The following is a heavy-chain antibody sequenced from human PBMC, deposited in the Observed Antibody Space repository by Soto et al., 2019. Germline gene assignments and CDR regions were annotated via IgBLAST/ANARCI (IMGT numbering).Heavy chain of an antibody. CDR3: AAALDTAMDLAFDI. CDR2: INAGNGNT. Sequence: VKVSCTASGYTFTSYAMHWVRQAPGQRLEWMGWINAGNGNTKYSQKFQGRVTITRDTSASTAYMELSSLRSEDTAVYYCAAALDTAMDLAFDIWGQGTMVTVSS. V-gene: IGHV1-3*01. CDR1: GYTFTSYA. J-gene: IGHJ3*02. D-gene: IGHD5-18*01.